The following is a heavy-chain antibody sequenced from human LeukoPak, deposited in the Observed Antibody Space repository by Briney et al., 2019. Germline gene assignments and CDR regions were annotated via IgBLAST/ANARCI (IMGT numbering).Heavy chain of an antibody. CDR3: ARMTMVRGALGAFDI. Sequence: GGSLRLSCAASGFTFDDYAMYWVRHAPGKGLEWVSGISWNRGSIVYADSVKGRFTISRDNAKNSLYLQMNSLRAEDTALYHCARMTMVRGALGAFDIWGQGTMVTASS. CDR2: ISWNRGSI. CDR1: GFTFDDYA. D-gene: IGHD3-10*01. J-gene: IGHJ3*02. V-gene: IGHV3-9*01.